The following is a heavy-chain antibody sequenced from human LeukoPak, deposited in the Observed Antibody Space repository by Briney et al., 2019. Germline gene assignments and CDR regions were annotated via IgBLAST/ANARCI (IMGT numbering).Heavy chain of an antibody. CDR3: ARLSIAARRFDY. Sequence: GASVTVSCKASGYTFTSYDINWVRQATGQGLEWMGWRNPNSGNTGYAQKFQGRVTMTRNTSISTAYMELSSLRSEDTAVYYCARLSIAARRFDYWGQGTLVTVSS. CDR1: GYTFTSYD. CDR2: RNPNSGNT. V-gene: IGHV1-8*01. D-gene: IGHD6-6*01. J-gene: IGHJ4*02.